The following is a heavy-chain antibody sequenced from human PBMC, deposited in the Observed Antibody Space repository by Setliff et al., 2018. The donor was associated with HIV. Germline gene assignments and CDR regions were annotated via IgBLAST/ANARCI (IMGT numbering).Heavy chain of an antibody. CDR1: GGSFSGYY. D-gene: IGHD5-18*01. CDR2: MYDGGTP. Sequence: PSETLSLTCAVYGGSFSGYYWGWIRQPPGKGLEWIGNMYDGGTPHYNPSLKSRVTVSLDTSRNQFSLRLTSVTAADTAVYYCSNWNTTIDEDAWGQGTLVTVSS. V-gene: IGHV4-34*01. J-gene: IGHJ5*02. CDR3: SNWNTTIDEDA.